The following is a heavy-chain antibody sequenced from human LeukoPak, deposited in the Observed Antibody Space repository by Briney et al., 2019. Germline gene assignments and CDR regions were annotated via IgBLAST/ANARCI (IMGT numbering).Heavy chain of an antibody. Sequence: GRSLRLSCAASGFTFADYAMRWVRQAPGKGLGWVSGISWIGGSIVYAGSVKGRSSISRDNAKNSLYLQMNGLRAEDTAVYYCARDSWLHYAGDYNYWGQGTLVTVSS. CDR2: ISWIGGSI. CDR1: GFTFADYA. V-gene: IGHV3-9*01. CDR3: ARDSWLHYAGDYNY. D-gene: IGHD4-17*01. J-gene: IGHJ4*02.